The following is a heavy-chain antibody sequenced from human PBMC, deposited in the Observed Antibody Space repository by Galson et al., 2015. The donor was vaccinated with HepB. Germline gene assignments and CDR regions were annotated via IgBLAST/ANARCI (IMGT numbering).Heavy chain of an antibody. CDR3: ARDRDYGANAFDI. CDR1: GFTFSDYY. Sequence: SLRLSCAASGFTFSDYYMSWIRQAPGKGLEWVSYISSSGSTIYYADSVKGRFTISRDNAKNSLYLQMNSLRAEDTAVYYCARDRDYGANAFDIWGQGTMVTVSS. V-gene: IGHV3-11*01. D-gene: IGHD4-17*01. J-gene: IGHJ3*02. CDR2: ISSSGSTI.